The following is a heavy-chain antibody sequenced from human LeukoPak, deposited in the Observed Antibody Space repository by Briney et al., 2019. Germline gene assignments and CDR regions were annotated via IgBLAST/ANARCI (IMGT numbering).Heavy chain of an antibody. J-gene: IGHJ4*02. CDR3: ARDIGY. Sequence: SETLSLTCRFSGGSISGNNDHWGWIRQHPGKGLEWIGYIYYSGSTYYNPSLKSRVTISVDTSKNQFSLKLSSVTAADTAVYYCARDIGYWGQGTLVTVSS. V-gene: IGHV4-31*03. CDR2: IYYSGST. CDR1: GGSISGNNDH.